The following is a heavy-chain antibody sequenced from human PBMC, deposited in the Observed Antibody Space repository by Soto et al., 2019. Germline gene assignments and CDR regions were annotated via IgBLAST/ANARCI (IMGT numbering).Heavy chain of an antibody. J-gene: IGHJ4*02. V-gene: IGHV4-61*01. CDR2: IYSSGST. CDR3: ARDSVAFFDS. D-gene: IGHD2-15*01. Sequence: QVQLQESGPGLVKPSETLSLTCTVSDGSVSSGSYYWSWIRQPPGKGLEWIGYIYSSGSTLYNPSLQSRVTISVDTSMNQFSLKVSSLTAADTAVYYCARDSVAFFDSWGQGTLVTVSS. CDR1: DGSVSSGSYY.